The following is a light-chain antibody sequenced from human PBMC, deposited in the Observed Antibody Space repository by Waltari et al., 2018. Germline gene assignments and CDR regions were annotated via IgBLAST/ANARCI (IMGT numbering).Light chain of an antibody. J-gene: IGLJ2*01. CDR2: EDT. CDR3: QAWDTSAVF. CDR1: KLGNRY. V-gene: IGLV3-1*01. Sequence: SFELTQPPSVSVSPGQTAYITCSGNKLGNRYASWYQQKSGQSPVLLIYEDTKRPAGIPERFSASNSGSTATLSSSATQAMDEADYYCQAWDTSAVFFGGGTKLTVL.